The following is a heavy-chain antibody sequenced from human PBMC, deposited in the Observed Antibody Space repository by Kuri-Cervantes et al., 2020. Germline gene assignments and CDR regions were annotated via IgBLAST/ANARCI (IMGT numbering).Heavy chain of an antibody. D-gene: IGHD3-16*01. CDR2: ISSSSGTI. J-gene: IGHJ4*02. CDR3: ASANWGLYY. V-gene: IGHV3-48*01. CDR1: GFIFSNYG. Sequence: GESLKISCAASGFIFSNYGIHWVRQAPGKGLEWVSYISSSSGTIYYADSVKGRFTISRDNAKNSLYLQMNSLRAEDTAVYYCASANWGLYYWGQGTLVTVSS.